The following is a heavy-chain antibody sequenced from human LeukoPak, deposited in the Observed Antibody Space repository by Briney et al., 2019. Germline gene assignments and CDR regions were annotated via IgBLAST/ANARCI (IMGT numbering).Heavy chain of an antibody. CDR1: GGSISSYY. Sequence: PSETLSLTCTVSGGSISSYYWSWIRQPPGKGLEWIGYIYYSGSTNYNPSLKSRVTISVDTSKNQFSLKLSSVTAADTAVYYCARHPAGGTFIGYYMDVWGKGTTVTVSS. CDR3: ARHPAGGTFIGYYMDV. J-gene: IGHJ6*03. CDR2: IYYSGST. V-gene: IGHV4-59*08. D-gene: IGHD6-13*01.